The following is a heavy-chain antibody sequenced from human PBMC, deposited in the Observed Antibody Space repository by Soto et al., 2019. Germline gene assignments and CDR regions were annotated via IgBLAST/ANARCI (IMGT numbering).Heavy chain of an antibody. J-gene: IGHJ5*02. CDR1: GGTFSSYA. Sequence: QVPLVQSGAEVKKPGSSVTVSCKASGGTFSSYAIHWVRQAPGQGLEWMGGIIPMYGPAKYARRFQVRVTMTADESTTTVYMELTSLTSQDTAVYYCARVTSMVRGVIDNWFDPWGHGTLVTVSS. CDR2: IIPMYGPA. CDR3: ARVTSMVRGVIDNWFDP. V-gene: IGHV1-69*01. D-gene: IGHD3-10*01.